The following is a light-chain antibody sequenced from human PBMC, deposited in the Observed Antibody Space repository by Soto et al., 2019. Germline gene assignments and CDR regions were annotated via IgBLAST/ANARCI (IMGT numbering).Light chain of an antibody. CDR1: KLGDKY. Sequence: SYELTQPPSVSVSPGQTASITCSGDKLGDKYACWYQQKQGQSPVLVIYQDSKRPSGIPERFSGSNSGNTATLTISGTQAMDEADYYCQAWDSSNVVFGGGTKVTVL. CDR2: QDS. V-gene: IGLV3-1*01. J-gene: IGLJ2*01. CDR3: QAWDSSNVV.